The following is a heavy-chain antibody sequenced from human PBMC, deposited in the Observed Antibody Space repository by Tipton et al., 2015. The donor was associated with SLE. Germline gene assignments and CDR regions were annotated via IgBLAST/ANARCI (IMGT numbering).Heavy chain of an antibody. CDR3: AKEISPPGMIFYYYFGMDV. V-gene: IGHV3-30*04. Sequence: SLRLSCAASGFSFSSYDMHWVRQAPGKGLEWVAVISYDGSNKHYADSVKGRFTISRDNAKNTLYLQMNSLRAEDTAVYYCAKEISPPGMIFYYYFGMDVWGQGTTVTVSS. D-gene: IGHD3/OR15-3a*01. CDR1: GFSFSSYD. J-gene: IGHJ6*02. CDR2: ISYDGSNK.